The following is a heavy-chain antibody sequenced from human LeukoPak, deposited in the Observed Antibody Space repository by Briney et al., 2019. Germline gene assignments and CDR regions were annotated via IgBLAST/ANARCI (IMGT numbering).Heavy chain of an antibody. D-gene: IGHD6-13*01. Sequence: GGSLRLSCAASGFIFTTYWMTWVRQAPGKGLEWVSVIYSGGSTYYADSVKGRFTVSRDISKNTLYLQMNSLRAEDTAVYYCARSIAAAAHYYYYGMDVWGKGTTVTVSS. CDR1: GFIFTTYW. CDR3: ARSIAAAAHYYYYGMDV. CDR2: IYSGGST. J-gene: IGHJ6*04. V-gene: IGHV3-53*01.